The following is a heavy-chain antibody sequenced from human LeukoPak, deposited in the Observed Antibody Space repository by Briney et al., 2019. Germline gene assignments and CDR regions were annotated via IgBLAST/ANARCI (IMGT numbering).Heavy chain of an antibody. CDR3: ASPIGVSDIAVAGFDY. V-gene: IGHV3-21*01. D-gene: IGHD6-19*01. Sequence: GGSLRLSCAASGFTFSSYTMNWVRQAPGKGLEWVSSISSRSNYIYYADSVKGRFTISRDNAKNSLYLQMNSLRAEDPAVYYCASPIGVSDIAVAGFDYWGQGTLVTVSS. CDR2: ISSRSNYI. J-gene: IGHJ4*02. CDR1: GFTFSSYT.